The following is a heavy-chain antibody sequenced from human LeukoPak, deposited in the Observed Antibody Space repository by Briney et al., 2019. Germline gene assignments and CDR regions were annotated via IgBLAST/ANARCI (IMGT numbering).Heavy chain of an antibody. CDR3: AKDISPTATVTPGYFDY. V-gene: IGHV3-30*18. Sequence: YDGSNNSYADSVKGRFTISRDNSKNTLYLQMNSLRAEDTAVYYCAKDISPTATVTPGYFDYWGQGTLVTVSS. CDR2: YDGSNN. D-gene: IGHD4-17*01. J-gene: IGHJ4*02.